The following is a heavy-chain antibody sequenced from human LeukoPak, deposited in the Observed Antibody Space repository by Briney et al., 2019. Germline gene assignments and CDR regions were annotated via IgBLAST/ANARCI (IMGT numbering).Heavy chain of an antibody. CDR2: IWYDGSNK. V-gene: IGHV3-33*01. CDR1: GFTFSSYG. CDR3: ARAGYSSGWYPSYYYYGMDV. D-gene: IGHD6-19*01. J-gene: IGHJ6*02. Sequence: GGSLRLSCAASGFTFSSYGMHWVRQAPGKGLEWVAVIWYDGSNKYYADSVKGRFTISRDNSKNTLYLQMNSLRAGDTAVYYCARAGYSSGWYPSYYYYGMDVWGQGTTVTVSS.